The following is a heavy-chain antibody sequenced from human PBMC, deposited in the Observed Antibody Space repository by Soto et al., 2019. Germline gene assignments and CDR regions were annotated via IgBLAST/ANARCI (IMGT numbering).Heavy chain of an antibody. CDR1: GGSISSGGYY. Sequence: QVQLQELGPGLVKPSQTLSLTCTVSGGSISSGGYYWSWIRQHPGKGLEWIGYIYYSGSTYYNPSLKSRVTISVDTSKNQFSLNLSSVTAADTAVYYCARGYSSGWYLYAFDIWGQGTMVTVSS. V-gene: IGHV4-31*03. CDR2: IYYSGST. D-gene: IGHD6-19*01. J-gene: IGHJ3*02. CDR3: ARGYSSGWYLYAFDI.